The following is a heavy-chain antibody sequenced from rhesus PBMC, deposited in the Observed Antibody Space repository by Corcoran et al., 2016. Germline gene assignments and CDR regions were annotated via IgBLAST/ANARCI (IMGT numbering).Heavy chain of an antibody. J-gene: IGHJ4*01. CDR1: GGSVSGYY. V-gene: IGHV4-165*01. CDR2: ISGSSGGT. Sequence: QVQLQESGPGLVKPSETLSLTCAVSGGSVSGYYWGWLRQPPGKGLEWIGYISGSSGGTDYNPSLKSRVTISTDPSKNQFSLKLSSVTAADTAVYYCARDRAAAGTSRYYFDYWGQGVLVTVSS. CDR3: ARDRAAAGTSRYYFDY. D-gene: IGHD6-25*01.